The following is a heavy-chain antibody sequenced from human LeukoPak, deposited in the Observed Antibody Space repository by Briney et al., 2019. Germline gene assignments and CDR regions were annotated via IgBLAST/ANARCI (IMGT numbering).Heavy chain of an antibody. CDR2: IHTSGST. CDR1: GGSISNYN. Sequence: SETLSLTCTVSGGSISNYNWSWIRQPAGKGLEWISQIHTSGSTNYNPPPKSRVTMSIDTPENQLSLTIRSVTAADTAVYYCARRDISSGWSFDYWGQGILVTVSS. V-gene: IGHV4-4*07. CDR3: ARRDISSGWSFDY. D-gene: IGHD6-19*01. J-gene: IGHJ4*02.